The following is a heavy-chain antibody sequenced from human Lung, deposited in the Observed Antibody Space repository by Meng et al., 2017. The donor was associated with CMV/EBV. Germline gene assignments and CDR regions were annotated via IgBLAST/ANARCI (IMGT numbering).Heavy chain of an antibody. CDR3: VRDGDSSNWPLDY. V-gene: IGHV3-30*03. Sequence: LAEYGGGVVQPGRSLRLSCAVSGFMFRDYGMHWVRQAPGKAPEWVAFILKDGSDKFHRDSVKGRFTISRDPGKNTLYLQMDSLRPEDTAIYYCVRDGDSSNWPLDYWGQGTLVTVSS. CDR1: GFMFRDYG. D-gene: IGHD6-13*01. J-gene: IGHJ4*02. CDR2: ILKDGSDK.